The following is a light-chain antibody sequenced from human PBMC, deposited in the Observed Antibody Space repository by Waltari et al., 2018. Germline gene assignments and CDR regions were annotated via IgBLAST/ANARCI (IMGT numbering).Light chain of an antibody. CDR3: SSYTRSSTLVVV. Sequence: QSALTQPASVSGSPGQSITISCTGTSSDVVGYNYVTWYQQHPGKAPKLMIYEVRNRPSRVSHRFSGLKSNNTASLPIAGLQAEDEADYYCSSYTRSSTLVVVFGGGTKLTVL. V-gene: IGLV2-14*01. CDR1: SSDVVGYNY. CDR2: EVR. J-gene: IGLJ2*01.